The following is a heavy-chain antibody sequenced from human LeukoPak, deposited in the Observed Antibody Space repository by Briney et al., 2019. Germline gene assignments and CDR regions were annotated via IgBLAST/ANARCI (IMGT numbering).Heavy chain of an antibody. V-gene: IGHV4-30-4*01. CDR3: ARGCEELGDAFDI. D-gene: IGHD7-27*01. Sequence: SQTLSLTCTVSGGSISSGDYYWSWIRQPPGKGLEWIGYIYYSGSTYYNPSLKSRVTISVDTSKNQFSLKLSSVTAADTAVYYCARGCEELGDAFDIWGQGTMVTVSS. CDR1: GGSISSGDYY. J-gene: IGHJ3*02. CDR2: IYYSGST.